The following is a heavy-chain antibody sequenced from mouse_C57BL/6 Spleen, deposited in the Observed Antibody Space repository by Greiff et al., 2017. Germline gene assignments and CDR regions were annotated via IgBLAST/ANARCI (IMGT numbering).Heavy chain of an antibody. V-gene: IGHV10-3*01. CDR1: GFTFNTYA. CDR3: VRESLGNWYFDV. Sequence: EVQVVESGGGLVQPKGSLKLSCAASGFTFNTYAMHWVRQAPGKGLEWVARIRSKSSNYATYYADSVKDRFTISRDDSQSMLYLQMNNLKTEDTAMYYCVRESLGNWYFDVWGTGTTVTVSS. CDR2: IRSKSSNYAT. J-gene: IGHJ1*03.